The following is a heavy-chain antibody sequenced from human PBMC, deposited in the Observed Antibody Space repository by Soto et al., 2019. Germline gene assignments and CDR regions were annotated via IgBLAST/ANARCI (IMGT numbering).Heavy chain of an antibody. CDR2: ISYDGGHR. CDR1: GFTFSNSG. D-gene: IGHD3-16*01. CDR3: AKDPGETRDPPSSNGFDP. Sequence: QVQLVESGGGVVQPGRSLRLSCAASGFTFSNSGFHWVRQAPGKGLEWVAVISYDGGHRYYTDSVNGRFTISRDNSKNPVSLQMNNLRPDDTAVYYCAKDPGETRDPPSSNGFDPWGLGTLVTVSS. J-gene: IGHJ5*02. V-gene: IGHV3-30*18.